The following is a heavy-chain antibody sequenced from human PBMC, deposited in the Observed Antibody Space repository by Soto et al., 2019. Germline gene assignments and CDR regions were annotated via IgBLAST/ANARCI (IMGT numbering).Heavy chain of an antibody. CDR1: GGTFSSYA. V-gene: IGHV1-69*13. D-gene: IGHD6-19*01. J-gene: IGHJ6*02. CDR2: IIPIFGTA. CDR3: ARGLIAVAGNYYSGMDV. Sequence: SVKVSCKASGGTFSSYASSWVRQAPGQGLEWMRGIIPIFGTANYAQKFQGRVTITADESTSTAYMELSSLRSEDTAVYYCARGLIAVAGNYYSGMDVWGQGTTVTVSS.